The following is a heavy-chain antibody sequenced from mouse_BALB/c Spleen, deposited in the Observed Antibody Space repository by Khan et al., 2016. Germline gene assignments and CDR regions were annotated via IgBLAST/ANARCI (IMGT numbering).Heavy chain of an antibody. CDR3: ARIPTDTLGY. CDR1: GFTFNIYW. V-gene: IGHV1-7*01. Sequence: QVQLQQSGAELAKPGASVKMSCKASGFTFNIYWMHWAKQRPGQGLEWIGYINPSTGYTEYNQRFKDKATLTAGKSSSTVYMQLSSLTSEDSAVYSGARIPTDTLGYWDQRASVTVSS. J-gene: IGHJ4*01. D-gene: IGHD1-2*01. CDR2: INPSTGYT.